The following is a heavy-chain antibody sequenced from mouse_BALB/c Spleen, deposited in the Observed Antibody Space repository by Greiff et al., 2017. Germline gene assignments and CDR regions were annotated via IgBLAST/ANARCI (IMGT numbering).Heavy chain of an antibody. V-gene: IGHV1-14*01. CDR1: GYTFTSYV. CDR3: AREGYGNYVGGKYFDV. D-gene: IGHD2-1*01. Sequence: VQLQQSGPELVKPGASVKMSCKASGYTFTSYVMHWVKQKPGQGLEWIGYINPYNDGTKYNEKFKGKATLTSDKSSSTAYMELSSLTSEDSAVYDCAREGYGNYVGGKYFDVWGAGTTVTVAS. CDR2: INPYNDGT. J-gene: IGHJ1*01.